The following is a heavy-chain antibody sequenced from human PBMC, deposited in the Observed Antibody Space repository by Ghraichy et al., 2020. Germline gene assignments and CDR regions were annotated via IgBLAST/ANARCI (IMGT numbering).Heavy chain of an antibody. CDR1: GGSVSSGGYY. D-gene: IGHD4-17*01. V-gene: IGHV4-31*03. CDR2: IYYSRST. Sequence: SETLSLTCTVSGGSVSSGGYYWNWIRQRPGKGLEWIRHIYYSRSTYYNPSLKSRLTISVDTSKNQFSLRLSSVTAADTAVYYCARDSDYGDFPYSGMDVWGQGTTVPVSS. CDR3: ARDSDYGDFPYSGMDV. J-gene: IGHJ6*02.